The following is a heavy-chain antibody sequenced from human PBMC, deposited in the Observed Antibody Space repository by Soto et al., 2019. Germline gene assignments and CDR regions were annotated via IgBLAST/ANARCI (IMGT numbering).Heavy chain of an antibody. J-gene: IGHJ6*02. V-gene: IGHV3-30*18. D-gene: IGHD1-26*01. CDR2: ISYDGSNK. CDR3: AKDGIVGAPFLFSYYYRMDV. CDR1: GFTFSSYG. Sequence: GGSLRLSCAASGFTFSSYGMHWVRQAPGKGLEWVAVISYDGSNKYYADSVKGRFTISRDNSKNTLYLQMNSLRAEDTAVYYCAKDGIVGAPFLFSYYYRMDVWGQGTKVTVSS.